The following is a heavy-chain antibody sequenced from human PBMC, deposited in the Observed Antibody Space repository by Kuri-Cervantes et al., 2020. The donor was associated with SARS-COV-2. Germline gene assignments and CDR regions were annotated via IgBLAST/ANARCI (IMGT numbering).Heavy chain of an antibody. J-gene: IGHJ4*02. CDR3: ARGRQQLPWNFDY. Sequence: GESLKIFCAASGFTVSSNYMSWVRQAPGKGLEWVSVIYSGGSTYYADSVKGRFTISRDNSKNTLYLQMNSLRAEDTAVYYCARGRQQLPWNFDYWGQGILVTVSS. D-gene: IGHD6-13*01. CDR1: GFTVSSNY. CDR2: IYSGGST. V-gene: IGHV3-66*01.